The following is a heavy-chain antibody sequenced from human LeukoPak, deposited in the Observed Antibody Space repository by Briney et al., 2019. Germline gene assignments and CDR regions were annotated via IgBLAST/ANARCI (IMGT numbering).Heavy chain of an antibody. CDR3: AREALGLLDAFDI. D-gene: IGHD1-7*01. CDR1: RFSFSLYN. J-gene: IGHJ3*02. V-gene: IGHV3-48*02. CDR2: ISSTGSRI. Sequence: RPGGSLRLSCAASRFSFSLYNMNWVRQAPGKGLEWESYISSTGSRICYADSVKGRFTISRDNAKNLLYLQMSSLRDEDTAVYYCAREALGLLDAFDIWGQGTMVTVSS.